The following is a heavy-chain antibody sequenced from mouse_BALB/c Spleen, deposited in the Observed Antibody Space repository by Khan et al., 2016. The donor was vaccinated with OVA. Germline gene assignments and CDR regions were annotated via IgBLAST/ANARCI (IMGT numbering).Heavy chain of an antibody. Sequence: QVQLKQSGPDLVRPGASVKMSCKASGYTFTNFWIHWVKQRPGQGLEWIGMVDPSNGETILNKKFNDKATLNVDKSSNTAYMQLSSLTSEDFAVYSCARHDYGGFTYWGQGTLVTVSA. CDR2: VDPSNGET. D-gene: IGHD2-4*01. CDR1: GYTFTNFW. V-gene: IGHV1-74*01. CDR3: ARHDYGGFTY. J-gene: IGHJ3*01.